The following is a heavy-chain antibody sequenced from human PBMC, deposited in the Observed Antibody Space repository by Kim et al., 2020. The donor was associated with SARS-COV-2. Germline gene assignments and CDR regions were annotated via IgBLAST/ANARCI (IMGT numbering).Heavy chain of an antibody. CDR3: ARGQYYYGSGSLYSYYYYNGMDV. J-gene: IGHJ6*02. Sequence: ASVKVSCKASGYTFTSYDINWVRQATGQGLEWMGWMNPNSGNTGYAQKFQGRVTMTRNTSISTAYMELSSLRSEDTAVYYCARGQYYYGSGSLYSYYYYNGMDVWGQGTTVTVSS. CDR2: MNPNSGNT. D-gene: IGHD3-10*01. CDR1: GYTFTSYD. V-gene: IGHV1-8*01.